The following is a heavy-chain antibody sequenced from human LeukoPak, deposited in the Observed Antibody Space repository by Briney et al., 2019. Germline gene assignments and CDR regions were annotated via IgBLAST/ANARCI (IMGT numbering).Heavy chain of an antibody. CDR3: ARGAYDYLGYFDY. CDR2: IWYDGSNK. V-gene: IGHV3-33*01. D-gene: IGHD3-16*01. CDR1: GFTFSSYG. J-gene: IGHJ4*02. Sequence: GWSLRLSCAASGFTFSSYGMHWVRQAPGKGLEWVAVIWYDGSNKYYADSVKGRFTISRDNSKNTLYLQMNSLRAEDTAVYYCARGAYDYLGYFDYWGQGTLVTVSS.